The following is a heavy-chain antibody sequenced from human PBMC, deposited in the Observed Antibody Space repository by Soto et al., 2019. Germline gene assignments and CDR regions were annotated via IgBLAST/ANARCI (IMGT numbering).Heavy chain of an antibody. CDR1: GFTFSSYS. V-gene: IGHV3-48*02. D-gene: IGHD3-10*01. CDR3: AREIPSRGAGWFDP. CDR2: ISSSSSTI. J-gene: IGHJ5*02. Sequence: EVQLVESGGGLVQPGGSLRLSCAASGFTFSSYSMNWFRQAPGKGLEWVSYISSSSSTIYYADSVKGRFTISRDNAKNSLYLQMNSLRDEDTAVYYCAREIPSRGAGWFDPWGQGTLVTVSS.